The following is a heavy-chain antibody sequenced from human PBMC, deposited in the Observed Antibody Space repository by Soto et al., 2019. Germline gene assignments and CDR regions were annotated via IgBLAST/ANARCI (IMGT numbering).Heavy chain of an antibody. Sequence: EVQLVESGGGLVQPGGSLRLSCAASGFTFSSYSMNWVRQAPGKGLEWVSYISSSSSTIYYADSVKGRFTISRDNAKNSLYLQMNSLRDEDTAVYYCARDRGATVTNPGDDYWGQGTLVTVSS. CDR2: ISSSSSTI. CDR3: ARDRGATVTNPGDDY. D-gene: IGHD4-17*01. J-gene: IGHJ4*02. CDR1: GFTFSSYS. V-gene: IGHV3-48*02.